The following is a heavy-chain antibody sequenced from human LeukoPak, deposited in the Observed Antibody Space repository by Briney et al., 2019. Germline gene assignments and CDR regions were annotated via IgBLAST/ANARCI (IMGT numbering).Heavy chain of an antibody. D-gene: IGHD3-22*01. Sequence: GGSLRLSCAASGFTVSSNYMSWVRQAPGKGLEWVSVIYSGGSTYYADSVKGRFTISRDNSKNTLYLQMNNLRPEDTAVYYCARGRYYDSSGYPTEDYWGQGTLVTVSS. CDR3: ARGRYYDSSGYPTEDY. V-gene: IGHV3-53*05. CDR2: IYSGGST. J-gene: IGHJ4*02. CDR1: GFTVSSNY.